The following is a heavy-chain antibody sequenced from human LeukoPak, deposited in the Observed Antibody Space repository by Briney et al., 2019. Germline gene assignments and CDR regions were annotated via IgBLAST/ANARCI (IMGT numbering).Heavy chain of an antibody. J-gene: IGHJ4*02. CDR1: GYTFTSYG. Sequence: GASVKVSCKASGYTFTSYGISWVRQAPGQRLEWMGWISAYNGNTNYAQKFQGRVTVTRDTSTSTVHMELSGLRSEDTAVYYCARDQEGFDYWGQGTLVTVSS. CDR2: ISAYNGNT. V-gene: IGHV1-18*01. CDR3: ARDQEGFDY.